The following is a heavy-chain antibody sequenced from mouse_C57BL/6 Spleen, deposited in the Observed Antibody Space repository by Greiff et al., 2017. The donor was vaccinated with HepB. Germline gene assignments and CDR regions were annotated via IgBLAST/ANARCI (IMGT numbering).Heavy chain of an antibody. D-gene: IGHD2-3*01. CDR2: IHPNSGST. CDR1: GYTFTSYW. CDR3: ARKEGSYDGYSYWYFDV. J-gene: IGHJ1*03. Sequence: VQLQQPGAELVKPGASVKLSCKASGYTFTSYWMHWVKQRPGQGLEWIGMIHPNSGSTNYNEKFKSKATLTVDKSSSTAYMQLSSLTSEDSAVYYCARKEGSYDGYSYWYFDVWGTGTTVTVSS. V-gene: IGHV1-64*01.